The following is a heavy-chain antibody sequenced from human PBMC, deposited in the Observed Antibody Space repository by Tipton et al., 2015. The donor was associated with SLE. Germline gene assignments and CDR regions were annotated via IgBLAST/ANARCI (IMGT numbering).Heavy chain of an antibody. J-gene: IGHJ4*02. CDR3: ARDVIAAAGALDY. V-gene: IGHV3-21*01. D-gene: IGHD6-13*01. Sequence: SLRLSCAASGFTFSSYGMHWVRQAPGKGLEWVSSISSSSSYIYYADSVKGRFTISRDNAKNSLYLQMNSLRAEDTAVYYCARDVIAAAGALDYWGQGTLVSVSS. CDR1: GFTFSSYG. CDR2: ISSSSSYI.